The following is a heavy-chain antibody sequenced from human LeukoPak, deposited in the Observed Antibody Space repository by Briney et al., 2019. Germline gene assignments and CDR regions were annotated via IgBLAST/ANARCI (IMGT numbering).Heavy chain of an antibody. CDR1: GGSISSGGYY. Sequence: SQTLSLTCTVSGGSISSGGYYWSWIRQPPGKGLEWIGYIYHSGSTYYNPSLKSRVTISVDRSKNQFSLKLSSVTAADTAVYYCAREASSTSDFDYWGQGTLVTVSS. D-gene: IGHD2-2*01. V-gene: IGHV4-30-2*01. J-gene: IGHJ4*02. CDR2: IYHSGST. CDR3: AREASSTSDFDY.